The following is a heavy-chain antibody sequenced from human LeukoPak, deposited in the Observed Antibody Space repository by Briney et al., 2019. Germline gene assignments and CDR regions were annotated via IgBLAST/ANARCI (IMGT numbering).Heavy chain of an antibody. V-gene: IGHV1-18*01. CDR1: VSTFTIYG. J-gene: IGHJ4*02. Sequence: ASVTLSYTSSVSTFTIYGFSWVRHAPGQGLEWMGFISAYNGNTNYAQKLQGRVTMTTDTSTTTAYMELGSLSSDDTAVYYCAHILTGYYMDYWGQGTLVTVSS. D-gene: IGHD3-9*01. CDR2: ISAYNGNT. CDR3: AHILTGYYMDY.